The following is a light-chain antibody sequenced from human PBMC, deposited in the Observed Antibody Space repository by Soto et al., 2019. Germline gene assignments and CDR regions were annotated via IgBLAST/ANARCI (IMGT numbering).Light chain of an antibody. CDR3: QQYGSSGT. CDR2: GAS. V-gene: IGKV3-20*01. J-gene: IGKJ1*01. Sequence: EVVLTQSPGTLSLSRGEKGTRACRASQSVSNNYLAWYQQKPGQAPRLLIYGASNRATGIPDRFSGSGSGTDFTLTISRLEPADFAVYYCQQYGSSGTFGQGTKVDIK. CDR1: QSVSNNY.